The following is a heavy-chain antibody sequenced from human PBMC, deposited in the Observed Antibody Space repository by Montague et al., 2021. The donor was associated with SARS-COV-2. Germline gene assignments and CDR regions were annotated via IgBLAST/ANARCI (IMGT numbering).Heavy chain of an antibody. CDR1: GGSISSYY. CDR3: ANFRRTQLLFGNLYYGFDV. V-gene: IGHV4-59*01. J-gene: IGHJ6*02. Sequence: SETLSLTCTVFGGSISSYYWSWIRHPPGRGMQWNGIMSNSGSTNSNHSLTSRVTIPADTSKNHSTLRLSPVTVAATAVYYCANFRRTQLLFGNLYYGFDVWGQGTTVTVSS. CDR2: MSNSGST. D-gene: IGHD2-2*01.